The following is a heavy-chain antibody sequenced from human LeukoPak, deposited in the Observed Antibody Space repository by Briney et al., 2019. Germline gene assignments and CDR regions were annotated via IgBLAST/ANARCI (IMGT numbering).Heavy chain of an antibody. D-gene: IGHD3-3*01. CDR1: GGTFTNYY. J-gene: IGHJ4*02. CDR2: IHPSSDGT. CDR3: ARGGGTVFGVIND. V-gene: IGHV1-2*02. Sequence: ASVKVSCKASGGTFTNYYIHWVRQAPGQGLEWMGWIHPSSDGTIYAQKFQGRVTMTRDTSINTAYMEMSRLRSDDTAGDYCARGGGTVFGVINDWGQGTLVTVSS.